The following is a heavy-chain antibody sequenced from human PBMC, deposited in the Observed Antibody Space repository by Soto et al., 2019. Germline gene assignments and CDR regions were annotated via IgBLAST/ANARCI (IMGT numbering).Heavy chain of an antibody. CDR2: INPSGGST. V-gene: IGHV1-46*01. CDR3: ARDPEGIAAAASYYSDY. CDR1: GYTFTSYY. J-gene: IGHJ4*02. D-gene: IGHD6-13*01. Sequence: ASVKVSCKASGYTFTSYYMHWVRQAPGQGLEWMGIINPSGGSTSYAQKFQGRVTMTRDTSTSTVYMELSSLRSEDTAVYYCARDPEGIAAAASYYSDYWGQGTLVTVS.